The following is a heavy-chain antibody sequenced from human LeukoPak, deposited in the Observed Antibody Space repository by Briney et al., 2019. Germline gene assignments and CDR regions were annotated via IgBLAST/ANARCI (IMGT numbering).Heavy chain of an antibody. CDR3: ARRRSGHHFDY. CDR1: GFTFSNSW. D-gene: IGHD6-25*01. J-gene: IGHJ4*02. Sequence: GGSLRLSCSASGFTFSNSWMHWVRQAPGKGLVWVSRINSDGSSTSYADSVKGRFTISRDNAKNTLYLQMNSLRAEDTAVYYCARRRSGHHFDYWGLGTLVTVSS. CDR2: INSDGSST. V-gene: IGHV3-74*01.